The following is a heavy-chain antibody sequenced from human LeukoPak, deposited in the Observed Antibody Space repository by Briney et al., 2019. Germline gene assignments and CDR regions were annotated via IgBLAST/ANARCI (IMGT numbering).Heavy chain of an antibody. CDR1: GYSISSGYY. CDR2: IYYSGTT. J-gene: IGHJ4*02. Sequence: SETLSLTCAVSGYSISSGYYWGWIRPPPGKGLEWIGSIYYSGTTYYNPSLKGRLTISEDTSTNQFSLQLGSMTAADMAVYYCARHGNSFYFDYWGQGTLVTVSS. D-gene: IGHD4-23*01. CDR3: ARHGNSFYFDY. V-gene: IGHV4-38-2*01.